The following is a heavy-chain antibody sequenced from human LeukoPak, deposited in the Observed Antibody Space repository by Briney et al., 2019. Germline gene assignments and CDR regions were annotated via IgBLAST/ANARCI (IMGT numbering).Heavy chain of an antibody. J-gene: IGHJ5*02. Sequence: GESLKISCKGSGYSFTRHWIGWVRQMPGKGLERMGIIYPGDSDTRYSPSFQGQVTFSADKSINTAYLQWSGLKASDTAMYYCARLGEDLAVGVAGYWFDPWGQGTLVTVSS. CDR1: GYSFTRHW. CDR3: ARLGEDLAVGVAGYWFDP. V-gene: IGHV5-51*01. CDR2: IYPGDSDT. D-gene: IGHD2-15*01.